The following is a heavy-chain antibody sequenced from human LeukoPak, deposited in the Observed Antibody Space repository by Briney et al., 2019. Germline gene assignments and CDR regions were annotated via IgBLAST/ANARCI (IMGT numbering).Heavy chain of an antibody. Sequence: GSLRLSCAASGFTFSSYWMSWVRQAPGKGLEWVSYISSSGSTIYYADSVKGRFTISRDNAENSLYLQMNSLRAEDTAVYYCATRPRNYYDSSGYYYWGQGTLVTVSS. CDR3: ATRPRNYYDSSGYYY. D-gene: IGHD3-22*01. J-gene: IGHJ4*02. CDR2: ISSSGSTI. CDR1: GFTFSSYW. V-gene: IGHV3-48*04.